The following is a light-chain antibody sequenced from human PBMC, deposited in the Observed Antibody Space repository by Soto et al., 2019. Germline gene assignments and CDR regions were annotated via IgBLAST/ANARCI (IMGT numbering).Light chain of an antibody. J-gene: IGKJ1*01. CDR1: QSITDY. V-gene: IGKV1-39*01. CDR2: AAS. CDR3: HQSYSSPRT. Sequence: DIQMTQSPSSLSASVGDRVTITCRTSQSITDYLNWYQQKPGKAPKFLIYAASSLQSGVPSRFSGSGSGTDFTLTISSRQPEDSATYYCHQSYSSPRTFGQGTKVEIK.